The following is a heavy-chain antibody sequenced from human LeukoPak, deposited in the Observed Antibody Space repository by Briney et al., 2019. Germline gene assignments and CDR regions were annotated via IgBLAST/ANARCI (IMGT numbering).Heavy chain of an antibody. V-gene: IGHV4-34*01. Sequence: PSETLSLTCAVYGGSFSGYYWSWIRQPPGPGLEWMGEVHHDGSMNYNPSLTSRVSISVVTSKNQLSLRLTSVTAADTAMYYCARGYESDWPTADYWGQGTLVAVSS. CDR3: ARGYESDWPTADY. D-gene: IGHD3-22*01. CDR1: GGSFSGYY. J-gene: IGHJ4*02. CDR2: VHHDGSM.